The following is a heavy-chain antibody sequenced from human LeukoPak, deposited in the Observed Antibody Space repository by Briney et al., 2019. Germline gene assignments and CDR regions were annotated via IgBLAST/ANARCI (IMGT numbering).Heavy chain of an antibody. CDR3: ARKVCSSTSCYLLDY. J-gene: IGHJ4*02. Sequence: GGSLRLSCAASGFTFSRAWMSWVRQAPGKGLEWVSTISNSAARTYYTDSVKGRFTISRDNSKNTLYLQMNSLGAEDTAVYYCARKVCSSTSCYLLDYWGQGTLVTVSS. CDR1: GFTFSRAW. D-gene: IGHD2-2*01. V-gene: IGHV3-23*01. CDR2: ISNSAART.